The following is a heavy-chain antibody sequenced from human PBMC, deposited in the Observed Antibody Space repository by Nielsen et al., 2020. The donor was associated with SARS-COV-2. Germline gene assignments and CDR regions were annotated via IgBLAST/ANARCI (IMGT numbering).Heavy chain of an antibody. CDR1: GFTFDDYA. V-gene: IGHV3-9*01. J-gene: IGHJ6*02. Sequence: SLKISCAASGFTFDDYAMHWVRQVPGKGLEWVSGISWNSGSIGYADSVKGRFTISRDNAKNSLYLQMNSLRAEDTALYYCATLASVGANYYYYGMDVWGQGTTVTVSS. D-gene: IGHD1-26*01. CDR3: ATLASVGANYYYYGMDV. CDR2: ISWNSGSI.